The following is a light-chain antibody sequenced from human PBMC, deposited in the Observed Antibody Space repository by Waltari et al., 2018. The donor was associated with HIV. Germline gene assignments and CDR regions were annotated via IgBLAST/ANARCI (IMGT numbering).Light chain of an antibody. J-gene: IGLJ2*01. CDR1: SPNLGAGYD. CDR2: GNS. Sequence: QSVLTQPPSVSGAPGQRVTISCPGSSPNLGAGYDVLWYQQLPGTAPKLPIYGNSTRPSGVPDRFSGSKSGTSASLAITGLQAEDEADYYCQSYDSSLSGVVFGGGTKLTVL. V-gene: IGLV1-40*01. CDR3: QSYDSSLSGVV.